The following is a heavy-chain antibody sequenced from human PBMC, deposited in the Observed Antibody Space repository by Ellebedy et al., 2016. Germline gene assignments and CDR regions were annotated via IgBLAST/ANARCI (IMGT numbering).Heavy chain of an antibody. V-gene: IGHV4-34*01. Sequence: SETLSLTXSVYGGSFSGYYWGWIRQPPGKGLEWIGSIYHSGSTYYNPSLKSRVTISVDTSKNQFSLKLSSVTAADTAVYYCARGGDYDSSGYYDDAFDIWGQGTMVTVSS. D-gene: IGHD3-22*01. CDR1: GGSFSGYY. J-gene: IGHJ3*02. CDR3: ARGGDYDSSGYYDDAFDI. CDR2: IYHSGST.